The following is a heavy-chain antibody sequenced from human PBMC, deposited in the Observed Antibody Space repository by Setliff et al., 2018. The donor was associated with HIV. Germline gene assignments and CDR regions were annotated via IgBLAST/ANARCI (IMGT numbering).Heavy chain of an antibody. D-gene: IGHD1-26*01. J-gene: IGHJ4*02. V-gene: IGHV1-18*01. CDR3: ARGWELNV. Sequence: ASVKVSCKASGYTFTTYGMSWIRQAPGQGLEWMGWISGHSEKTDFSQKVRDRLTLTMDTSTSTAYMELRSLTTDDTAIYYCARGWELNVWGQGTRVTVSS. CDR1: GYTFTTYG. CDR2: ISGHSEKT.